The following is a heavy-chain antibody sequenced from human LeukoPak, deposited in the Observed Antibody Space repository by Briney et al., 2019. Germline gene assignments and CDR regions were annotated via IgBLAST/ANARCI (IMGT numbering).Heavy chain of an antibody. CDR2: IYPGDSDT. J-gene: IGHJ3*02. V-gene: IGHV5-51*01. CDR1: GYSFTNYW. CDR3: ARQPIGGYYDSSGYPTDAFDI. Sequence: PGESLKISCKGSGYSFTNYWIGWVRQMPGKGLEWMGIIYPGDSDTRYSPSFQGQGTISADKSISTAYLQWSSLKASDTAMYYWARQPIGGYYDSSGYPTDAFDIWGQGTMVTVSS. D-gene: IGHD3-22*01.